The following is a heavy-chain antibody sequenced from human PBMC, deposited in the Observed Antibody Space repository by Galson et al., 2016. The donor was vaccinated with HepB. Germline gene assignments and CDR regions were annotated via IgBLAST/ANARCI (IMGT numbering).Heavy chain of an antibody. V-gene: IGHV3-64*01. J-gene: IGHJ4*02. D-gene: IGHD3-16*02. CDR2: INSNGGST. CDR3: ARDDDYVWGTYRYTRTVPQYYFDY. CDR1: GFTFSNYA. Sequence: SLRLSCAASGFTFSNYAMHWVRQAPGKGLEFVSAINSNGGSTFYAISVKGRFTISRDNSKNTLYLQMNSLRAEDTAVYYCARDDDYVWGTYRYTRTVPQYYFDYWGQGTLVTVSS.